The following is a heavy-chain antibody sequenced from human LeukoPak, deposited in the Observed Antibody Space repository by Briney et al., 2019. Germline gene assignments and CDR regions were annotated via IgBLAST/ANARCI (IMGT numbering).Heavy chain of an antibody. D-gene: IGHD3-10*01. CDR1: GFTFSSYA. J-gene: IGHJ4*02. V-gene: IGHV3-23*01. Sequence: PGGSLRLSCAASGFTFSSYAMSWVRQAPGKGLEWVSAISGSGGSTYYADSVKGRFTISRDNSKNTLYLQMNSLRAEDTAVYYCAKWFGELLFGVVPDVVYWGQGTLVTVSS. CDR3: AKWFGELLFGVVPDVVY. CDR2: ISGSGGST.